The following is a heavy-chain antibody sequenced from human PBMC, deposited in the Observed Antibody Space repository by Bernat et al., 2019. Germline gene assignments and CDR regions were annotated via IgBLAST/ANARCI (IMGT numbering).Heavy chain of an antibody. CDR1: GGTFSRFA. Sequence: QVQLVQSGAEVKKPGSSVKVSCKASGGTFSRFAISWVRQAPGQGPGWMGGINPIFGKPNYAQKFQGSVRITADESTSTGYMELSSLRSDDTAVYYCARGASDCSSISCPYDYWGQGTLVTVST. D-gene: IGHD2-2*01. CDR2: INPIFGKP. CDR3: ARGASDCSSISCPYDY. V-gene: IGHV1-69*01. J-gene: IGHJ4*02.